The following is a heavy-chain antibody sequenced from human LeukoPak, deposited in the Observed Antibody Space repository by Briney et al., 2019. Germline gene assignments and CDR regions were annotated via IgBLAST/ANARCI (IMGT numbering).Heavy chain of an antibody. D-gene: IGHD6-13*01. CDR1: GYSISSGYY. Sequence: SETLSLTCTVSGYSISSGYYWGWIRQPPGKGLEWIGSIYHSGSTYYNPSLKSRVTISVDTSKNQFSLKLSSVTAADTAVYYCARVLGAAAGYYYMDVWGKGTTVTVSS. J-gene: IGHJ6*03. CDR3: ARVLGAAAGYYYMDV. CDR2: IYHSGST. V-gene: IGHV4-38-2*02.